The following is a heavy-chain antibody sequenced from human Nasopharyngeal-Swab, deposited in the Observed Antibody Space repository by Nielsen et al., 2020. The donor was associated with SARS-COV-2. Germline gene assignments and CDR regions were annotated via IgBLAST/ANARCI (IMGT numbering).Heavy chain of an antibody. D-gene: IGHD6-13*01. CDR2: ISVSGDYT. CDR1: GFTFSNFA. J-gene: IGHJ4*03. Sequence: GESLKISCAASGFTFSNFAMSWVRQTPGRGLEWVSTISVSGDYTYYADSAKGRFSISRDNSKSTLYLQMNSLRAEDTAVYYCAKHAAYTNSWHHFDYWGQGTTVTVFS. V-gene: IGHV3-23*01. CDR3: AKHAAYTNSWHHFDY.